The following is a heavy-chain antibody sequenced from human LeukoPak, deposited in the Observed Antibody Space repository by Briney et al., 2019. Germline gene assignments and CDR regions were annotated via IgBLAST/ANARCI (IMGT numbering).Heavy chain of an antibody. V-gene: IGHV4-59*08. J-gene: IGHJ4*02. CDR1: GGSITSYY. CDR3: ARGIYYGPGDY. D-gene: IGHD3-10*01. Sequence: SETLSLTCTVSGGSITSYYWSWIRQPPGKGLEWIGYIYYSGSTDYNPSLKSRVTISVDTSKNQFSLKLNSMTAADTAVYYCARGIYYGPGDYWGQGTLVTVSS. CDR2: IYYSGST.